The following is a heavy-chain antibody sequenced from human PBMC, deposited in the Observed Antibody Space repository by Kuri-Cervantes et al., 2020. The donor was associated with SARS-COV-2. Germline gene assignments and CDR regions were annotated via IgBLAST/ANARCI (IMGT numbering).Heavy chain of an antibody. Sequence: GESLKISFAASGFTFSSYAMHWVRQAPGKGLEWVAVISYDGSNKYYADSVKGRFTISRDNSKNTLYLQMNSLRAEDTAVYYCARVGGSYYYYYYMDVWGKGTTVTVSS. D-gene: IGHD1-26*01. CDR3: ARVGGSYYYYYYMDV. J-gene: IGHJ6*03. V-gene: IGHV3-30-3*01. CDR1: GFTFSSYA. CDR2: ISYDGSNK.